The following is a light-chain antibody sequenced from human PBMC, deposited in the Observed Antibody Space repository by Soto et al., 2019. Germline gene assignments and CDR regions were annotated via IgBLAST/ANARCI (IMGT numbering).Light chain of an antibody. V-gene: IGKV3-20*01. CDR2: GAS. CDR3: KPYGASPIYI. CDR1: QSISNTF. J-gene: IGKJ2*01. Sequence: EIVLTQSPGTLSLSPGERATLSCRASQSISNTFLAWYQQKPGQAPRLLIYGASSRATGTPDRFSGSGSGTDFTLSISRLELEDFAVYYCKPYGASPIYIFGQGTKLEIK.